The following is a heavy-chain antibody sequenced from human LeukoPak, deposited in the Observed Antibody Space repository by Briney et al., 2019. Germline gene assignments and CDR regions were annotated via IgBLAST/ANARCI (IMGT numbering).Heavy chain of an antibody. CDR3: ARTMVRGVHFDY. J-gene: IGHJ4*02. CDR1: GFTFSSYA. Sequence: PGGSLRLSCAASGFTFSSYATSWVRQAPGKGLEWVPAISGSGGSTYYADSVKGRFTISRDNSKNTLYLQMNSLRAEDTAVYYCARTMVRGVHFDYWGQGTLVTVSS. D-gene: IGHD3-10*01. V-gene: IGHV3-23*01. CDR2: ISGSGGST.